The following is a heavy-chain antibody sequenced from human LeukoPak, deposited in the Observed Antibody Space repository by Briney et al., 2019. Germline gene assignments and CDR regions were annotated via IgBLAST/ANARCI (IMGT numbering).Heavy chain of an antibody. J-gene: IGHJ5*02. D-gene: IGHD3-10*01. CDR3: ARDKAIHYYGSGSYHWFDP. CDR2: ISAYNGNT. Sequence: ASVKVSCKASGYTFTSYGISWVRQAPGQGLEWMGWISAYNGNTNYAQKLQGRVTMTTDTSTSTAYMELRSLRSNDTAVYYCARDKAIHYYGSGSYHWFDPWGQGTLVTVSS. V-gene: IGHV1-18*01. CDR1: GYTFTSYG.